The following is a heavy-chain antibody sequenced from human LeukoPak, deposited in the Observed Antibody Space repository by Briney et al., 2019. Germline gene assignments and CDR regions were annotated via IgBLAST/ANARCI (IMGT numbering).Heavy chain of an antibody. D-gene: IGHD1-1*01. CDR2: IYWNDDK. CDR3: AHAPGEVGTFSDWFDP. CDR1: GFSLSTSEVG. J-gene: IGHJ5*02. Sequence: ESGPTLVKPTQTLTLTCTFSGFSLSTSEVGVGWIRQPPGKALEWLALIYWNDDKRYSPSLKSRLTITKDTSKNQVVLTMTNMDPVDTATYYCAHAPGEVGTFSDWFDPWGQGTLVTVSS. V-gene: IGHV2-5*01.